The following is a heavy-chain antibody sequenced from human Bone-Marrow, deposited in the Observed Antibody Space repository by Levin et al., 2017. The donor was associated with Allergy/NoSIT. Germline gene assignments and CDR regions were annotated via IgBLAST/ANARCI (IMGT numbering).Heavy chain of an antibody. J-gene: IGHJ6*02. CDR2: IKEDGSEK. V-gene: IGHV3-7*01. CDR1: GFTFSGHW. Sequence: GESLKISCIVSGFTFSGHWMTWVRQAPGKGLEWVASIKEDGSEKYYVDSVKGRFTISRDNAKNSLYLQLTSLRADDTAVYYCARNGRSTGWGGIYSYYGLDVWGQGTTVSVSS. CDR3: ARNGRSTGWGGIYSYYGLDV. D-gene: IGHD6-19*01.